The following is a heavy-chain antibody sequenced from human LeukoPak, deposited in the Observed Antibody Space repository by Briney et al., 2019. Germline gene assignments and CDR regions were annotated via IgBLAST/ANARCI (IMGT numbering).Heavy chain of an antibody. J-gene: IGHJ5*02. CDR2: ISAYNDNT. D-gene: IGHD3-3*01. CDR3: ARLLYDFWSGYYLNWFDP. Sequence: ASVKVSCKASGYTFTSYGISWVRQAPGQGLEWMGWISAYNDNTNYAQKLQGRVTMTTDTSTSTAYMELRSLRSDDTAVYYCARLLYDFWSGYYLNWFDPWGQGTLVTVSS. CDR1: GYTFTSYG. V-gene: IGHV1-18*01.